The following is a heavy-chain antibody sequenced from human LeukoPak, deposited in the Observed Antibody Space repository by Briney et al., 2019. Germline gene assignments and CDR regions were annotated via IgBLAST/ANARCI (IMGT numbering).Heavy chain of an antibody. CDR2: IYTSGST. D-gene: IGHD2-15*01. Sequence: SETLSLTCTVSGGSISSYYWSWIRQPPGKGLEWIGRIYTSGSTNYNPSLKSRVTISVDTSKNQFSLKLSSVTAADTAVYYCARDGGYCSGGSCYSWFDPWGQGTLVTVSS. V-gene: IGHV4-4*08. CDR3: ARDGGYCSGGSCYSWFDP. J-gene: IGHJ5*02. CDR1: GGSISSYY.